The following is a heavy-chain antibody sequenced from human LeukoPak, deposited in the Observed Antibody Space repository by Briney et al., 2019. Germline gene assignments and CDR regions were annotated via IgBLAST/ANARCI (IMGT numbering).Heavy chain of an antibody. CDR1: GFTFSSYA. J-gene: IGHJ4*02. V-gene: IGHV3-23*01. Sequence: GGSLRLSCASSGFTFSSYAMSWVRQAPGKGLEWVSGISGSGGSTYYADSVNGRFTISRDNSKNTLYLQMNSLRAEDTALYYCVKRPASWGVVDYWGQGTLVTVSS. CDR2: ISGSGGST. D-gene: IGHD3-10*01. CDR3: VKRPASWGVVDY.